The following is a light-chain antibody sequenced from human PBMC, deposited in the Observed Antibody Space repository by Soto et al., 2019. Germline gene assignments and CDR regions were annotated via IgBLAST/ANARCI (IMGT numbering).Light chain of an antibody. CDR2: EVN. Sequence: QSVLTQPASVSGSPGQSITISCTGTSSDIGGYIYVSWYQHHPGKAPKLMIYEVNNRPSGVSNRFSGSKSGNTASLTISGLQADDEADYYCSSYTSSSALVFGGGTKLTVL. J-gene: IGLJ3*02. V-gene: IGLV2-14*01. CDR3: SSYTSSSALV. CDR1: SSDIGGYIY.